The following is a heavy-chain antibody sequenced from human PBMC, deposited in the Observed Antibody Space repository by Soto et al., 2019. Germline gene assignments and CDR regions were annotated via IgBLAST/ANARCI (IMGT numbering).Heavy chain of an antibody. CDR1: GGSISSGGYY. J-gene: IGHJ4*02. CDR2: IYYSGST. CDR3: ARTEGGITGTVVVFDY. D-gene: IGHD1-20*01. Sequence: SETLSLTCTVSGGSISSGGYYWSWIRQHPGKGLEWIGYIYYSGSTYYNPSLKSRVTISVDTSKNQFSLKLSSVTAADTAVYYCARTEGGITGTVVVFDYWGQGTVVTVSS. V-gene: IGHV4-31*03.